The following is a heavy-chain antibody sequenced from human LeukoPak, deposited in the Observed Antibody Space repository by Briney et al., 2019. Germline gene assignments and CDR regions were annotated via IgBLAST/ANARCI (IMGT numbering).Heavy chain of an antibody. J-gene: IGHJ4*02. Sequence: GGSLRLSCAASGFTFDDYAMHWVRQAPGKGLEWVSGISWNSGSIGYADSVKGRFTISRDNAKNSLYLQMNSLRAEDMALYYCAKGAGGIAVAGTGGSYFDYWGQGTLVTVSS. D-gene: IGHD6-19*01. CDR1: GFTFDDYA. CDR3: AKGAGGIAVAGTGGSYFDY. V-gene: IGHV3-9*03. CDR2: ISWNSGSI.